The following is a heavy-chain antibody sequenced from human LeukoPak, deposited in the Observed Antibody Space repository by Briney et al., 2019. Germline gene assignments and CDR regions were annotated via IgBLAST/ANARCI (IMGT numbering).Heavy chain of an antibody. CDR1: GFTFSSYA. CDR2: ISYDGSNK. J-gene: IGHJ6*03. V-gene: IGHV3-30*04. CDR3: ARGGKSFDYYYYYMDV. D-gene: IGHD3-16*02. Sequence: GGSLRLSCAASGFTFSSYAMHWVRQAPGKGLEWVAVISYDGSNKYYADSVKGRFTISRDNSKNTLYLQMNSLRAADTAVYYCARGGKSFDYYYYYMDVWGKGTTVTISS.